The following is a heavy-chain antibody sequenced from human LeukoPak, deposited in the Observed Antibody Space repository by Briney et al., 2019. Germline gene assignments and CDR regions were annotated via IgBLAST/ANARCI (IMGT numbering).Heavy chain of an antibody. CDR2: IRYDGGNK. Sequence: GGSLRLSCAASGFTFSSYGMHWVRQAPGKGLEWVAFIRYDGGNKYYADSVKGRFTISRDNSKNTLYLQMNSLRAEDTAVYYCANDFGGYDFFFWGQGTLVTVSS. CDR1: GFTFSSYG. J-gene: IGHJ4*02. CDR3: ANDFGGYDFFF. D-gene: IGHD5-12*01. V-gene: IGHV3-30*02.